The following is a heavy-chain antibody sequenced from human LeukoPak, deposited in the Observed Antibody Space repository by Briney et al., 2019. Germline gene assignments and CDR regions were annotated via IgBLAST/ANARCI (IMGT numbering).Heavy chain of an antibody. CDR1: GFTFSNYA. CDR2: ISGGSDGT. J-gene: IGHJ4*02. D-gene: IGHD5-18*01. V-gene: IGHV3-23*01. Sequence: QPGGSLRLSCAASGFTFSNYAMSWVRQAPGMGLEWVSGISGGSDGTYYADSVKGRFTISRDNSKNTLYLQMNSLRAEDTAIYYCAKGSSGYIYGDYWGQGTLVTVSS. CDR3: AKGSSGYIYGDY.